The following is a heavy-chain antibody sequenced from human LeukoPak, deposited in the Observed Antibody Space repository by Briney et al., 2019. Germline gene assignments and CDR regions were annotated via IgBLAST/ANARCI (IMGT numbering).Heavy chain of an antibody. V-gene: IGHV3-33*01. CDR1: GFIFSSYG. CDR3: ARGHHGLEY. J-gene: IGHJ4*02. Sequence: GRSLRLSCAASGFIFSSYGMHWVRQAPGKGLEWVAIIWFDGNNRYYGDSVKGRFTISRDNSKNTLDLQMDSLRVEDTAVYYCARGHHGLEYWGQGTLVTVSS. CDR2: IWFDGNNR. D-gene: IGHD1-14*01.